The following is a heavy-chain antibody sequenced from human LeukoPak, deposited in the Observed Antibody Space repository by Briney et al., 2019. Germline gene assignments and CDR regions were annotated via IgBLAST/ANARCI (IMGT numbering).Heavy chain of an antibody. CDR2: IIPIFGTG. CDR3: AFTPLGDQLLDNWFDP. D-gene: IGHD2-2*01. V-gene: IGHV1-69*05. J-gene: IGHJ5*02. Sequence: SVKVSCKASGRTFSSYAIRWVRQAPGQGIEWMGRIIPIFGTGNYGQKFQGRVTINTDESASTAYMELSSLRSEDTAVYYCAFTPLGDQLLDNWFDPWGQGTLVTVSS. CDR1: GRTFSSYA.